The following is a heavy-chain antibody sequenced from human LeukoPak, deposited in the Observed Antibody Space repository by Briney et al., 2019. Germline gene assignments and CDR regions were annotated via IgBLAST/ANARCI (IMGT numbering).Heavy chain of an antibody. CDR2: ISSSGSTI. D-gene: IGHD6-19*01. V-gene: IGHV3-48*03. CDR1: GFTFSRYV. J-gene: IGHJ4*02. CDR3: ARIPAVAGRDY. Sequence: PGGAPRLSCADPGFTFSRYVVKWGREALGEGRGWVSYISSSGSTIYYADSVKGRFTISRDNAKNSLYLQMNSLRAEDTAVYYCARIPAVAGRDYWGQGTLVTVSS.